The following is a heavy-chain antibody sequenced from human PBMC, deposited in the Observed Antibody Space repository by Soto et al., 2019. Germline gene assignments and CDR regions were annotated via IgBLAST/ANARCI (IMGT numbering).Heavy chain of an antibody. J-gene: IGHJ4*02. CDR3: ARSHCSGGSCYSGY. V-gene: IGHV1-8*01. Sequence: QVQLVQSGAEVKKPGASVKVSCKASGYTFTSYDINWVRQATGQGLEWMGWMNPNSGNTGYAQKFQGRVTMTRNTSISTAYIELSSLRSEDTAVYYCARSHCSGGSCYSGYWGQGTLVTVSS. D-gene: IGHD2-15*01. CDR2: MNPNSGNT. CDR1: GYTFTSYD.